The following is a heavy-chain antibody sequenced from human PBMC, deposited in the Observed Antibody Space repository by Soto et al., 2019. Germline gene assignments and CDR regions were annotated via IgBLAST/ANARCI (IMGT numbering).Heavy chain of an antibody. CDR2: IYYSGST. D-gene: IGHD2-15*01. CDR3: AREGCSGGSCYEGSRFDY. CDR1: GGSISSGGYY. V-gene: IGHV4-31*03. Sequence: QVQLQESGPGLVKPSQTLSLTCTVSGGSISSGGYYCSWIRQHPGKGLEWIGYIYYSGSTYYNPSLKRRVTISVDTSKNQFSLKLSSVTAADTAVYYCAREGCSGGSCYEGSRFDYWGQGTLVTVSS. J-gene: IGHJ4*02.